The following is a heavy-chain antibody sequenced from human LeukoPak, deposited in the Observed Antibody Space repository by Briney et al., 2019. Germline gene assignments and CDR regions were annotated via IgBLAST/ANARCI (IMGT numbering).Heavy chain of an antibody. V-gene: IGHV3-23*01. J-gene: IGHJ4*02. CDR2: IDGSGGST. Sequence: AGSLILSCAAPGFSFSSYAMSWVRQAPGKGLEGVSAIDGSGGSTYYADSVKGRYTIFRDNSKNTLYLQMNSLRAEDTALYYCAKGFRDYGDYVSFFDYWGQGTLVT. CDR3: AKGFRDYGDYVSFFDY. CDR1: GFSFSSYA. D-gene: IGHD4-17*01.